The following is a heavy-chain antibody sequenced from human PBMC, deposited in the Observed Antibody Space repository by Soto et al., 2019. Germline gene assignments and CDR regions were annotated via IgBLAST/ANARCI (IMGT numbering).Heavy chain of an antibody. Sequence: PSETLSLTCAVSGYSISSSNWWGWIRQPPGKGLEWIGYIYYSGTTYYNPSLKSRVTISVDTSKNQFSLKLSSVTAADTAVYYCARGGRGYYGSEPRKPTTKRFAYGGQGTLVTVS. J-gene: IGHJ4*02. D-gene: IGHD3-10*01. CDR1: GYSISSSNW. V-gene: IGHV4-28*03. CDR3: ARGGRGYYGSEPRKPTTKRFAY. CDR2: IYYSGTT.